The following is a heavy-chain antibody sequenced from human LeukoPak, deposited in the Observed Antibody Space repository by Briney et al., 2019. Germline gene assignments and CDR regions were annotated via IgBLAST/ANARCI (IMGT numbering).Heavy chain of an antibody. CDR2: IHYTGTT. J-gene: IGHJ4*02. D-gene: IGHD2-15*01. Sequence: PSETLSLTCTVSGASISSSYWSWIRQPPGKGLEWIGYIHYTGTTNYNPSLKSRVAISVDTSKTQFSLKVNSVTAADTAVFYCASRGRAGYCSGGSCYASKRGRFDYWGQGTLVTVSS. V-gene: IGHV4-59*01. CDR3: ASRGRAGYCSGGSCYASKRGRFDY. CDR1: GASISSSY.